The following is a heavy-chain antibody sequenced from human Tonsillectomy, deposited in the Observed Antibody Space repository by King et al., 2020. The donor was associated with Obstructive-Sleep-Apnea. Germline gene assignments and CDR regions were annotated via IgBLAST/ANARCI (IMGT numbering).Heavy chain of an antibody. D-gene: IGHD6-19*01. V-gene: IGHV3-9*01. CDR1: GFTFDDYA. J-gene: IGHJ4*02. Sequence: GEAGGGLVQPGRSLRLSCAASGFTFDDYAMHWVRQAPGKGLEWVSGISWNSGSIGYADSVKGRFTISRDNAKNSLYLQMNSLRAEDTALYYCAKDLRSGWYSPLYCWGQGTLVTVSS. CDR3: AKDLRSGWYSPLYC. CDR2: ISWNSGSI.